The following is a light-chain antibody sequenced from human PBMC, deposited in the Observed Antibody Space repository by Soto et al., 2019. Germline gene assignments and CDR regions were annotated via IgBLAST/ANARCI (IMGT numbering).Light chain of an antibody. J-gene: IGKJ3*01. CDR1: QSISNF. V-gene: IGKV1-39*01. Sequence: DIRMTQSPSSLSASVGDRVSITCRASQSISNFLNWYQQKPGKAPKLLIYAASNLHSVVPSRFSGSGSGTEFTLTITSLQPEDFATYYCQQSYSSPAFTFGPGTKVDVK. CDR3: QQSYSSPAFT. CDR2: AAS.